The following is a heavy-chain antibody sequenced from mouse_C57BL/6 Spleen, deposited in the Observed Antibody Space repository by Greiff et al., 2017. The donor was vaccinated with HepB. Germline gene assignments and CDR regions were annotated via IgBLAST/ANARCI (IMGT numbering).Heavy chain of an antibody. J-gene: IGHJ3*01. V-gene: IGHV1-80*01. CDR2: IYPGDGDT. CDR1: GYAFSSYW. Sequence: VMLVESGAELVKPGASVKISCKASGYAFSSYWMNWVKQRPGKGLEWIGQIYPGDGDTNYNGKFKGKATLTADKSSSTAYMQLSSLTSEDSAVYFCARWDYYGSSYAFAYWGQGTLVTVSA. CDR3: ARWDYYGSSYAFAY. D-gene: IGHD1-1*01.